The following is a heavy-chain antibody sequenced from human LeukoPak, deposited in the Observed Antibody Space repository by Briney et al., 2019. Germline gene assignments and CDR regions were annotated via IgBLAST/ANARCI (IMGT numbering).Heavy chain of an antibody. J-gene: IGHJ3*02. CDR3: AREIGQLGGAFDI. Sequence: GGSLRLSCAASGFTVSTVYMTWVRQAPGKGLEWVSVIYGGHTAYYADSVKDRFTISRDNPKNTLNLQMNSLRAEDTAVYYCAREIGQLGGAFDIWGQGTMVTVSS. CDR2: IYGGHTA. D-gene: IGHD7-27*01. CDR1: GFTVSTVY. V-gene: IGHV3-53*01.